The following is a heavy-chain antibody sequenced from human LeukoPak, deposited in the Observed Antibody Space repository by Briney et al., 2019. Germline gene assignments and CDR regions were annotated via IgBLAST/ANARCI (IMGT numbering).Heavy chain of an antibody. CDR2: INPNSGDT. V-gene: IGHV1-2*02. CDR1: GYTFTGYY. J-gene: IGHJ4*02. Sequence: ASVKVSCKASGYTFTGYYTHWVRQAPGQGLEWMGWINPNSGDTNYAQKFQGRVTMTRDTSISTAYMELSRLKSDDTAVYYCAKDGGRGFNYGLYYFDHWGQGTLVTVSS. CDR3: AKDGGRGFNYGLYYFDH. D-gene: IGHD5-18*01.